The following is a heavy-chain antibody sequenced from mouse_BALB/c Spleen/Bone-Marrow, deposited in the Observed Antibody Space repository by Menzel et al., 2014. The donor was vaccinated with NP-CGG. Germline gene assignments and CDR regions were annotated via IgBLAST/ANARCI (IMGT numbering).Heavy chain of an antibody. CDR1: GYTFTSNT. CDR3: AREATYYAYFDY. D-gene: IGHD1-1*01. V-gene: IGHV1-4*02. Sequence: VQLQQSAAELARPGASVKMSYKASGYTFTSNTIQWVKQRPGQGLEWIGYINPIRGYTDYNQKFKDKTTLTADKSSNTTYMQLSSLTSEDSAVYYCAREATYYAYFDYWGQGTILTVSS. J-gene: IGHJ2*01. CDR2: INPIRGYT.